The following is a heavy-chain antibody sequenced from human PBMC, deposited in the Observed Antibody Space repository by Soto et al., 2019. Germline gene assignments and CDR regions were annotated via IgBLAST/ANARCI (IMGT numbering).Heavy chain of an antibody. J-gene: IGHJ4*02. CDR2: ISSSSSTI. D-gene: IGHD3-10*01. CDR3: ARVGMSITMVRGVRPAFDY. Sequence: PGGSLRLSCAASGFTFSSYSMNWVRQAPGKGLEWVSYISSSSSTIYYADSVKGRFTISRDNAKNSLYLQMNSLRAEDTAVYYCARVGMSITMVRGVRPAFDYWGQGTLVTVSS. V-gene: IGHV3-48*01. CDR1: GFTFSSYS.